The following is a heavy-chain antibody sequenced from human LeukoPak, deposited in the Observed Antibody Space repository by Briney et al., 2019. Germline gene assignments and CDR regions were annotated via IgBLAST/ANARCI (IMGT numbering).Heavy chain of an antibody. D-gene: IGHD2-8*01. J-gene: IGHJ6*03. V-gene: IGHV1-69*13. CDR3: ARGGVLHEWAHYSYYMDV. CDR2: IIPIFGTA. CDR1: GGTFSSYA. Sequence: SVKVSCKASGGTFSSYAISWVRQAPGQGLEWMGGIIPIFGTANYAQKFQGRVTITADESTSTAYMELSSLRSEDTAVYYCARGGVLHEWAHYSYYMDVWGKGTTVTISS.